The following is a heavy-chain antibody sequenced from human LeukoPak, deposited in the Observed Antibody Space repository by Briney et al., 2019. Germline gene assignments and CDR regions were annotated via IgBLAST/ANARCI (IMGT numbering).Heavy chain of an antibody. CDR3: ARVRYNWNRDFDY. CDR2: MFHSGST. V-gene: IGHV4-38-2*02. J-gene: IGHJ4*02. D-gene: IGHD1-20*01. Sequence: SETLSLTCTVSGYSISSGYYWGWIRQPPGQGLEWIGSMFHSGSTYYNPSLKSRVTMSVDTSKNQFSLKLSSVTAADTAVYYCARVRYNWNRDFDYWGQGTLVTVSS. CDR1: GYSISSGYY.